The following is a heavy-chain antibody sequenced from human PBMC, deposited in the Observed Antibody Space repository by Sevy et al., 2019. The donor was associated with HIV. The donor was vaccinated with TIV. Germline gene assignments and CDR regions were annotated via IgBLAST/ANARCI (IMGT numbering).Heavy chain of an antibody. V-gene: IGHV3-33*01. Sequence: GGSLRLSCVAFGFTFGSYGMLWVRQAPGKGLEWVADIWFDGSNIHYADSVRGRFTISRDNSKNTLSLQMSSLRAEDTAVYYCARERTYLFDYCGQGTLVTVSS. CDR2: IWFDGSNI. CDR1: GFTFGSYG. CDR3: ARERTYLFDY. J-gene: IGHJ4*02.